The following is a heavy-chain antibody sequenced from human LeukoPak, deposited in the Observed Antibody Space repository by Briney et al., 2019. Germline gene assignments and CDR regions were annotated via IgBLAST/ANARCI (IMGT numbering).Heavy chain of an antibody. J-gene: IGHJ4*02. CDR3: TTTYDSSGYFGY. D-gene: IGHD3-22*01. Sequence: PGGSLRLSCAASGFTFSSYAMSWVRQAPGKGLEWVSAISGSGGSTYYADSVKGRFTISRDNSKNTLYLQMNSLRAEDTAVYYCTTTYDSSGYFGYWGQGTLVTVSS. V-gene: IGHV3-23*01. CDR2: ISGSGGST. CDR1: GFTFSSYA.